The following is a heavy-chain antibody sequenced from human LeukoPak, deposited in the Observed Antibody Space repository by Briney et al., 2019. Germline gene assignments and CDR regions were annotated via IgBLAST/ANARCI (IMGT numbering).Heavy chain of an antibody. V-gene: IGHV3-30*18. CDR2: ISYDGSNK. Sequence: GGSLRLSCAASGFTFSSYVMHWVRQAPGKGLEWVAVISYDGSNKYYADSVKGRFTISRDNSKNTLYLQMNSLRAEDTAVYYCAKQYYDSSGYYYPRLFDYWGQGTLVTVSS. D-gene: IGHD3-22*01. CDR1: GFTFSSYV. CDR3: AKQYYDSSGYYYPRLFDY. J-gene: IGHJ4*02.